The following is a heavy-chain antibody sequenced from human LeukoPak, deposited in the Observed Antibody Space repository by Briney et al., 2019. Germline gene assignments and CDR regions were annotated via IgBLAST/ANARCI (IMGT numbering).Heavy chain of an antibody. CDR1: GYTFTNYY. D-gene: IGHD4-17*01. CDR2: INTSDGGT. CDR3: ARDTRTMTAVTRGQHYYYGLDV. Sequence: GASVRVSCKASGYTFTNYYLHWVRQAPGHGLGWMAIINTSDGGTYYEQKLQGRVTVTRDTSTSTVYMELSSLRSEDTAVYYCARDTRTMTAVTRGQHYYYGLDVWGQGTTVTVSS. J-gene: IGHJ6*02. V-gene: IGHV1-46*01.